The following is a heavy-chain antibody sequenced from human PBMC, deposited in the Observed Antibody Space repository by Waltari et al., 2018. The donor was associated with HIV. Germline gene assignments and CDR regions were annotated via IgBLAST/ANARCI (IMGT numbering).Heavy chain of an antibody. D-gene: IGHD3-10*01. V-gene: IGHV4-31*03. CDR1: GGSISIGGYY. CDR3: ARGSRGSGSYY. J-gene: IGHJ4*02. Sequence: QVQLQESGPGLVKPSQTLSLTCTVSGGSISIGGYYWTWIRQHPGKGLEWIGYIYYSGSTYYNPSLKSRVTISVDTSKNQFSLKLSSVTAADTAVYYCARGSRGSGSYYWGQGTLVTVSS. CDR2: IYYSGST.